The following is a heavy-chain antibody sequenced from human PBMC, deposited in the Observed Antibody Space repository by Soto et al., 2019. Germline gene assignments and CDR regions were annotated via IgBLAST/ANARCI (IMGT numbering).Heavy chain of an antibody. Sequence: QVQLQESGPGLVKPSETLSLTCTVSGGSVSSDNYYWSWIRQPPGKGLEWIGYIYYSGSTSYNPSLQSRVSISVDTSKNKFSLKLSSVTAADTAVYYCARPHNWGGYGFDIWDQGTMVTVSS. V-gene: IGHV4-61*01. J-gene: IGHJ3*02. D-gene: IGHD1-1*01. CDR1: GGSVSSDNYY. CDR3: ARPHNWGGYGFDI. CDR2: IYYSGST.